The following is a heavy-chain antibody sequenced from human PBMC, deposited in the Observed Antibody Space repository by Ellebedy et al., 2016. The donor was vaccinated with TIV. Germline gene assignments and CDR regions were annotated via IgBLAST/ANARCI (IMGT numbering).Heavy chain of an antibody. J-gene: IGHJ4*02. CDR3: APDPEFLGD. Sequence: SETLSLTXAVYGGSFSGYYWSWIRQPPGKGLEWIGEINHSGSTNYNPSLKSRVTISVDTSKNQFSLKLSSVTAADTAVYYCAPDPEFLGDWGQGTLVTVSS. CDR2: INHSGST. D-gene: IGHD3-3*01. CDR1: GGSFSGYY. V-gene: IGHV4-34*01.